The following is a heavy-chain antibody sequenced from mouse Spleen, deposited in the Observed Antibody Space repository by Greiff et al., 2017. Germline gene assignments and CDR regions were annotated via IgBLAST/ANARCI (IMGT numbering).Heavy chain of an antibody. CDR2: IDPSDSYT. CDR1: GYTFTSYW. V-gene: IGHV1-69*01. J-gene: IGHJ3*01. Sequence: QVQLQQPGAELVMPGASVKLSCKASGYTFTSYWMHWVKQRPGQGLEWIGEIDPSDSYTNYNQKFKGKATLTVDKSSSTAYMQLSSLTSEDSAVYYCARYGNKVAYWGQGTLVTVSA. CDR3: ARYGNKVAY. D-gene: IGHD2-1*01.